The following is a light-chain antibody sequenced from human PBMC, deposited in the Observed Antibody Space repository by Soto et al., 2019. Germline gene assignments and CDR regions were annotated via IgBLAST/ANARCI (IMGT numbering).Light chain of an antibody. CDR3: QQYGSSPPIT. V-gene: IGKV3-20*01. Sequence: EIVLTLSPATLSLSPGGRATLSCRASQSVRSYLAWYQQKPGQAPRLLIYGASSRATGIPDRFSGSGSGTDFTLTISRLEPEDFAVYYCQQYGSSPPITFGQGTRLEIK. CDR1: QSVRSY. J-gene: IGKJ5*01. CDR2: GAS.